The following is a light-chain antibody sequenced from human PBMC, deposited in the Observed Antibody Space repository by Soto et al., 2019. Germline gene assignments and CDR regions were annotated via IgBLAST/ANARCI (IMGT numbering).Light chain of an antibody. CDR1: RSNIGAGYD. CDR3: QSYDSSLSGGV. V-gene: IGLV1-40*01. Sequence: QSVLTQPPSVSGAPGQRVTISCTGSRSNIGAGYDVHWYQQLPGTAPKLLIHGNSNRPLGVPDRFSGSKSGTSASLAITGLQAEDEADYYCQSYDSSLSGGVFGGGTKLTVL. J-gene: IGLJ2*01. CDR2: GNS.